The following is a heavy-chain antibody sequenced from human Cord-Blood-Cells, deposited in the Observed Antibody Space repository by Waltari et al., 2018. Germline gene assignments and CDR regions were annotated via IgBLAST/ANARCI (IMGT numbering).Heavy chain of an antibody. J-gene: IGHJ4*02. V-gene: IGHV4-59*01. CDR1: GGSISSYY. D-gene: IGHD3-22*01. Sequence: QVQLQESGPGLVKPSETLSLTCTVSGGSISSYYCNWIRQPPGKGLEWIGYSYYSGSTNYNPSRKSRVTISVDTSKKQFSLKLSSVTAADTAVYYCARDRYSSGTFDYWGQGTLVTVSS. CDR3: ARDRYSSGTFDY. CDR2: SYYSGST.